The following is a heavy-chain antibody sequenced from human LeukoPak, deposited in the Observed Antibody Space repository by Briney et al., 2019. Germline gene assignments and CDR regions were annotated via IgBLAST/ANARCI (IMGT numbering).Heavy chain of an antibody. CDR1: GGTFSSYA. J-gene: IGHJ4*02. V-gene: IGHV1-69*05. D-gene: IGHD3-22*01. Sequence: GASVKVSCKASGGTFSSYAISWVRQAPGQGLEWMGGIIPIFGTANYAQKFQGRVTITTDESTSTAYMELSGLRSEDTAVYYCARTGGDSSGYYPDYWGQGTLVTVSS. CDR3: ARTGGDSSGYYPDY. CDR2: IIPIFGTA.